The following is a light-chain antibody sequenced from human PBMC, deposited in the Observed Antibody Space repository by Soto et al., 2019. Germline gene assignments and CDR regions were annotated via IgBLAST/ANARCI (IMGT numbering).Light chain of an antibody. CDR3: AAWDDSLSGVV. CDR2: NVN. Sequence: QSVLTQPPSVSGPPGQRVIISCSGSGSNIGTDTVNWYQHLPGTAPKVLIFNVNQRPSGVPDRFSGSKSGTSASLAISGLQSEDEADYYCAAWDDSLSGVVFGGGTKVTVL. CDR1: GSNIGTDT. J-gene: IGLJ2*01. V-gene: IGLV1-44*01.